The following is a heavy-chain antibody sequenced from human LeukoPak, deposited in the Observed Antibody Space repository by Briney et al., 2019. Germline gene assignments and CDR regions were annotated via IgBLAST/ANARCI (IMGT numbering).Heavy chain of an antibody. CDR1: GGSFSGYY. Sequence: SETLSLTCAVYGGSFSGYYWSWIRQPPGKGLEWIGEINHSGSTNYNPSLKSRVTISVDTSKNQFSLKLSSVTAADTAVYYCAEVGGWYLGRGIDYWGQGNLGTGSS. D-gene: IGHD6-19*01. CDR2: INHSGST. V-gene: IGHV4-34*01. CDR3: AEVGGWYLGRGIDY. J-gene: IGHJ4*02.